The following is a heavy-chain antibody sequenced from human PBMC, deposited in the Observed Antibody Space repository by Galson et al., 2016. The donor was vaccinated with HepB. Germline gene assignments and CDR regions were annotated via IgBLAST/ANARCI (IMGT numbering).Heavy chain of an antibody. CDR1: GFTFSAYG. Sequence: SLRLSCAASGFTFSAYGMHWVRQAPGKGLEWVALISFDGTNKYFADSVKGRFTISRDNSKNTLYLQMNSLRAEDTAVYFCARDGDVPSDYYDSSGRGYFDYWGQGTLVTVSS. CDR2: ISFDGTNK. CDR3: ARDGDVPSDYYDSSGRGYFDY. D-gene: IGHD3-22*01. V-gene: IGHV3-30*03. J-gene: IGHJ4*02.